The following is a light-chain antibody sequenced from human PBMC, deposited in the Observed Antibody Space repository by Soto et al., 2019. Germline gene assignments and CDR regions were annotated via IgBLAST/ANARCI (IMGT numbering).Light chain of an antibody. J-gene: IGLJ2*01. CDR3: SSYTSSSTYVV. V-gene: IGLV2-14*01. CDR2: DVS. Sequence: QSALTQPASVSVSPGQSITISCTATSSDVGGYNYVSWYQQHPGKAPKLMIYDVSNRPSGVSNRFSGSKSGNTASLTISGLQAEDEADYYCSSYTSSSTYVVVGGGTKLTVL. CDR1: SSDVGGYNY.